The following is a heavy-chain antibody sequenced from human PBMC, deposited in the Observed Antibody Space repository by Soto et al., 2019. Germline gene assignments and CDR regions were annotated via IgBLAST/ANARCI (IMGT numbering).Heavy chain of an antibody. CDR3: AKGTYYYDSSGWTNWFDP. CDR1: GFTFSSYA. J-gene: IGHJ5*02. Sequence: EVQLLESGGGLVQPGGSLRLSCAASGFTFSSYAMSWVRQAPGKGLEWVSAISGSGGSTYYADSVKGRFTISRDNSKNTLYLQMNSLRAEDTAVYYCAKGTYYYDSSGWTNWFDPWGQGTLVTVSS. V-gene: IGHV3-23*01. CDR2: ISGSGGST. D-gene: IGHD3-22*01.